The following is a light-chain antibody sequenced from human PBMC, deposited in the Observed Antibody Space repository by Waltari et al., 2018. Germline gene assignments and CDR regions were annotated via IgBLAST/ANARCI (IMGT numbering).Light chain of an antibody. Sequence: EIVLTPSPGTLSLSPGDRATLSCRASQSVSTSYLAWYQQKPGQAPRLLIYGASSRATGIPDRFSGSGSGTDFTLTISSLQAEDVALYYCQQYYNSPRTFGQGTKVEIK. CDR2: GAS. CDR1: QSVSTSY. CDR3: QQYYNSPRT. V-gene: IGKV3-20*01. J-gene: IGKJ1*01.